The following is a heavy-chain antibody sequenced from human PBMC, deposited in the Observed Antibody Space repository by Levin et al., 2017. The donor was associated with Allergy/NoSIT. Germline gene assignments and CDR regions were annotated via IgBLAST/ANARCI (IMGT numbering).Heavy chain of an antibody. Sequence: LGESLKISCAASGFTFSSFAMTWVRQAPGEGLQWVSSLGTRSHTYYAGSVRGRFTISRDNSLNTLYLQMSGLRADDTAVYYCSKGGIGEAGALDFWGQGTLVTVSS. V-gene: IGHV3-23*01. CDR1: GFTFSSFA. CDR3: SKGGIGEAGALDF. J-gene: IGHJ4*02. D-gene: IGHD3-16*01. CDR2: LGTRSHT.